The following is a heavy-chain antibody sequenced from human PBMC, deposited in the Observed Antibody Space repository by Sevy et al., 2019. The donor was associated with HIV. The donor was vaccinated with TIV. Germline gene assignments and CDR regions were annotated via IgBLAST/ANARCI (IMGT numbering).Heavy chain of an antibody. CDR1: GFTCSSFG. V-gene: IGHV3-30*18. J-gene: IGHJ4*02. CDR2: ISLDGSNK. CDR3: AKQGGYCSNGVCYRAFDY. D-gene: IGHD2-8*01. Sequence: GGSLRLSCAASGFTCSSFGMHWVRQAPGKGLEWVAIISLDGSNKIYADSVKGRFTISRDNSKNTLYLQMDSLRADDTAVYYCAKQGGYCSNGVCYRAFDYWGQGTLVTVSS.